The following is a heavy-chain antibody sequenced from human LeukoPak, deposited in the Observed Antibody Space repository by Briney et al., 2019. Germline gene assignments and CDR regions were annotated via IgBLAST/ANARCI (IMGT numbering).Heavy chain of an antibody. D-gene: IGHD4-17*01. V-gene: IGHV6-1*01. CDR3: ARDPEGKYGDYGLYFDY. CDR2: TYYRSKWYN. Sequence: SQTLSLTCAISGDSVSSNSAAWSWIRQSPSRGLEWLGRTYYRSKWYNDYAVSVKSRITINPDTSKNQFSLQLNSVTPEDTAVYYCARDPEGKYGDYGLYFDYWGQGTLVTVSS. CDR1: GDSVSSNSAA. J-gene: IGHJ4*02.